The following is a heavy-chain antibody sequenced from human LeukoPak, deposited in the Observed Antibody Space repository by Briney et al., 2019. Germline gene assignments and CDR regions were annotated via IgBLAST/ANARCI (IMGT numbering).Heavy chain of an antibody. V-gene: IGHV3-74*01. J-gene: IGHJ4*02. CDR2: IKSDGSST. CDR1: GFTFSIYW. CDR3: ATDLDYGGYSHFDF. Sequence: GGSLRLSCAASGFTFSIYWMHWVRQAPGKGLVWVSRIKSDGSSTRYADSVKGRFTISRDNAKNTLWLQMNSLRAEDTAVYYCATDLDYGGYSHFDFWGQGTLVTVSS. D-gene: IGHD4-23*01.